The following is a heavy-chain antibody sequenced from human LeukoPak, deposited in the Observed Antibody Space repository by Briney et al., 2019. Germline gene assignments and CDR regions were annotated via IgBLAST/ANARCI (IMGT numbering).Heavy chain of an antibody. J-gene: IGHJ3*02. Sequence: PSETLSLTCAVYGGSFSGYYWSWIRQPPGKGLERIGEINHSGSTNYNPSLKSRVTISVDTSKNQFSLKLSSVTAADTAVYYCARVAVVNDAFDIWGQGTMVTVSS. V-gene: IGHV4-34*01. CDR2: INHSGST. CDR1: GGSFSGYY. CDR3: ARVAVVNDAFDI.